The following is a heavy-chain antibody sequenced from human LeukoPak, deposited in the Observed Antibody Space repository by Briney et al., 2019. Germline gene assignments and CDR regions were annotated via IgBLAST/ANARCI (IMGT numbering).Heavy chain of an antibody. Sequence: GGSLRLPCAASGFTFSSYWMHWVRQAPGKGLVWVSRINSDGSSTTYADSVKGRFTISRGNAKNTLYLQMNSLRAEDTAVYYCAREGYGDLYFDYWGQGTLVTVSS. CDR1: GFTFSSYW. CDR3: AREGYGDLYFDY. CDR2: INSDGSST. D-gene: IGHD4-17*01. V-gene: IGHV3-74*01. J-gene: IGHJ4*02.